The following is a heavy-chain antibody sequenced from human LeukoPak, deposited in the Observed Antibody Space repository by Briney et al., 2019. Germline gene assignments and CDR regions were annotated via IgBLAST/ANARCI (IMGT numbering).Heavy chain of an antibody. CDR1: GFTVGNFA. CDR3: AKAVAVPGALSGYYDF. D-gene: IGHD2-2*01. Sequence: GGSLRLSCATSGFTVGNFAMSWVRQAPGKGLEWVSAVSASGYSTYYADSVKGRFTISRDNSKNALYLQMNSLSAEDTAVYFCAKAVAVPGALSGYYDFWGQGTLVTVSS. CDR2: VSASGYST. J-gene: IGHJ4*02. V-gene: IGHV3-23*01.